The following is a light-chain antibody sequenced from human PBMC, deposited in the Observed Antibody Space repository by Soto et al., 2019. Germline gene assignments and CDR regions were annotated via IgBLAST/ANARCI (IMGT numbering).Light chain of an antibody. CDR1: SSDVGGYNY. CDR3: SSYTTSITYV. Sequence: QSALTQPASVSGYPGQSITISCTGRSSDVGGYNYVSWYQQHPGKAPKFMIYEVSRRPSGVSNRFSGSKSGDTASLTVSGLQAEDEADYYCSSYTTSITYVFGTGTKVSVL. J-gene: IGLJ1*01. CDR2: EVS. V-gene: IGLV2-14*01.